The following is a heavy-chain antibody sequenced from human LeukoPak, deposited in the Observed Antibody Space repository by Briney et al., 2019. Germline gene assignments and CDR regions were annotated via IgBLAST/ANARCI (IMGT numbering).Heavy chain of an antibody. CDR3: ARGYCSGGSCYSVEYWFDP. J-gene: IGHJ5*02. CDR2: INPKSGGT. Sequence: ASVKVSCKAAGYTFTGYYMFCVRQPPGKGLEWMGRINPKSGGTNYAQTLQGRVTMTRDTSTITAYMELSRLRSDDTAVYYCARGYCSGGSCYSVEYWFDPWGQGTMVTVSS. D-gene: IGHD2-15*01. CDR1: GYTFTGYY. V-gene: IGHV1-2*06.